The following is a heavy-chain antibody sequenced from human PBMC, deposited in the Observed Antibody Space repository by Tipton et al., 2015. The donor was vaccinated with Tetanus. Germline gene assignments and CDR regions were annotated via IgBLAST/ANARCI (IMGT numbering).Heavy chain of an antibody. CDR3: ARERIDAFYYHGLDV. Sequence: TLSLTCTVSGGSISSFYWYWIRQPPGKGLEWIAYIYQNGDANYNPSLQSRVTISVDTSKNQFSLQLAFVTAADTAIYYCARERIDAFYYHGLDVWGPGTTVTVSS. CDR1: GGSISSFY. D-gene: IGHD3-16*01. V-gene: IGHV4-59*01. CDR2: IYQNGDA. J-gene: IGHJ6*02.